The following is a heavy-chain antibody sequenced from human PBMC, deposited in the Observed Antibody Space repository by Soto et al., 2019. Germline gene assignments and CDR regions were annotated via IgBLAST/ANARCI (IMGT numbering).Heavy chain of an antibody. CDR1: GVTFTTNA. Sequence: PGGSLRLSCVASGVTFTTNAMDWVRQAPGKGLEWVSFISGDDGSRNYADSVKGLFTISRDNSKNTLYLQMNSMSAEDTAISYCVKEASGWKAGGSFDLWGRGTMVTVSS. CDR2: ISGDDGSR. V-gene: IGHV3-23*01. CDR3: VKEASGWKAGGSFDL. D-gene: IGHD6-19*01. J-gene: IGHJ3*01.